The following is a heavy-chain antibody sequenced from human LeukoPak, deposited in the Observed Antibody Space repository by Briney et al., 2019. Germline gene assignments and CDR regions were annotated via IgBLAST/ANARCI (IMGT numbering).Heavy chain of an antibody. J-gene: IGHJ4*02. V-gene: IGHV3-23*01. Sequence: GGSLRLSCAASGCTFSSYAMSWVRQAPGKGLEWVSAISGSGGSTYYADSVKGRFTISRDNSKNTLYLQMNSLRAEDTAVYYCAKVLETYSSSSPLDYWGQGTLVTVSS. CDR3: AKVLETYSSSSPLDY. CDR2: ISGSGGST. CDR1: GCTFSSYA. D-gene: IGHD6-6*01.